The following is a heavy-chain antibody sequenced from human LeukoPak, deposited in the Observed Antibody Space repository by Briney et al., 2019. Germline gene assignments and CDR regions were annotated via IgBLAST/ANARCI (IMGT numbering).Heavy chain of an antibody. D-gene: IGHD7-27*01. CDR1: GLTLRRYW. CDR3: MCWGTDNH. J-gene: IGHJ4*02. V-gene: IGHV3-7*01. Sequence: PGGSLSLSCTFSGLTLRRYWMNWLRQAPGQGLEWVENINPGGNEIRSVDSVKGRYIISRDNAKNSLDLQMSSRRVEDTAVYYCMCWGTDNHWGQGILVTVSS. CDR2: INPGGNEI.